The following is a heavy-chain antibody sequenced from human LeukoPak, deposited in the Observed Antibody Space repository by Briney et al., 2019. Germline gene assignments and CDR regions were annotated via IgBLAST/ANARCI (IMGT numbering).Heavy chain of an antibody. CDR2: IKQDGSEK. V-gene: IGHV3-7*04. J-gene: IGHJ3*02. CDR1: GFTFSSYS. CDR3: ARATGGDAFDI. Sequence: PGGSLRLSCAVSGFTFSSYSMNWVRQAPGKGLEWVANIKQDGSEKYYVDSVKGRFTISRDNAKSSLYLQMNSLRAEDTAVYYCARATGGDAFDIWGQGTMVTVSS. D-gene: IGHD1-14*01.